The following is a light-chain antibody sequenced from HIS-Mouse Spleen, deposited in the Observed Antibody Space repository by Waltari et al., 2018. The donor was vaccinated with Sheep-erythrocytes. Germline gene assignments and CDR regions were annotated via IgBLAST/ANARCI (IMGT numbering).Light chain of an antibody. CDR3: QQSYSTPYT. CDR2: DAS. J-gene: IGKJ2*01. CDR1: QSVSSY. Sequence: EIVLTQSPATLSLSPGERATLSCRASQSVSSYLAWYQQKPGQAPRLLIYDASNRATGIPARFSGSGSGTDFTLTISSPQPEDFATYYCQQSYSTPYTFGQGTKLEIK. V-gene: IGKV3-11*01.